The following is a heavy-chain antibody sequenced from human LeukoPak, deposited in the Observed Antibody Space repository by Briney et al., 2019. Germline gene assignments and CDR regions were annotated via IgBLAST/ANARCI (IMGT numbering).Heavy chain of an antibody. CDR1: GSTYTNYG. V-gene: IGHV1-18*01. Sequence: ASMNVSCKVSGSTYTNYGITWVRQAPGQGLEWMGWISVHNGNTNYAQKLQGRVTMTADTSTSTAYLELRTLSSDDTAVYYCAQIGYGGNWAHYWGQGTLVTVSS. D-gene: IGHD4-23*01. CDR2: ISVHNGNT. J-gene: IGHJ4*02. CDR3: AQIGYGGNWAHY.